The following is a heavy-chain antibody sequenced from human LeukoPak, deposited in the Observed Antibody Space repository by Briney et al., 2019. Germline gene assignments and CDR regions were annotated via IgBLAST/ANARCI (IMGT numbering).Heavy chain of an antibody. V-gene: IGHV4-39*01. J-gene: IGHJ4*02. CDR2: IYYNGST. D-gene: IGHD5-24*01. CDR3: ARLPRWLQWKYYFDS. Sequence: PSETLSLTCTVSGGFISSSTYYWGWIRQPPGKGLEWIGSIYYNGSTYFNPSLKSRVTISVDTSKNQFSLKLSSMTAADTAVYYCARLPRWLQWKYYFDSWGQGTLVTVSS. CDR1: GGFISSSTYY.